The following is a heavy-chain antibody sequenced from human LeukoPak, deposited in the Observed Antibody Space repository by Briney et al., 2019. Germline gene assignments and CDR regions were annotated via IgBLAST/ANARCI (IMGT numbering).Heavy chain of an antibody. Sequence: KPSETLSLTCTVSGGSISSGGYYWSWIRQHPGKGLEWIGYIYYSGSTYYNPSLKSRVTISVDTSKNQFSLKLSSVTAADTAVYYCARGTLSGSQPEIFDYWGQGTLVTVSS. J-gene: IGHJ4*02. V-gene: IGHV4-31*03. D-gene: IGHD3-22*01. CDR3: ARGTLSGSQPEIFDY. CDR2: IYYSGST. CDR1: GGSISSGGYY.